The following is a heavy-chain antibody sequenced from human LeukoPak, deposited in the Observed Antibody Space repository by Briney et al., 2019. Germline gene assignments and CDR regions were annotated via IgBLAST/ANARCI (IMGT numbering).Heavy chain of an antibody. CDR2: MYSRGDT. D-gene: IGHD6-13*01. Sequence: GGSLRLSCAASGFTVSDNYMSWVRQAPGKGLEWVSVMYSRGDTYYADSVKGRFTFSRDISKSMLYLQMNGLRPEDTAMYYCARDAPQVPAAGVLASWGQGTLVTVSS. J-gene: IGHJ5*02. V-gene: IGHV3-53*01. CDR3: ARDAPQVPAAGVLAS. CDR1: GFTVSDNY.